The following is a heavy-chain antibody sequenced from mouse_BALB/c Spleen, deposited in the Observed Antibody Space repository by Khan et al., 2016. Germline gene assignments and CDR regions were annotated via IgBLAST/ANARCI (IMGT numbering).Heavy chain of an antibody. V-gene: IGHV1-4*01. J-gene: IGHJ2*01. CDR2: VNPSSGYT. Sequence: QVQLQQSGAELARPGASVMMSCKASGYTFTSYTMHWVKQRPGQGLEWIGCVNPSSGYTNYNQKFKDKATLTAAKSSSTAYMQLSSLTSEDSAVYYCAREIYGNYPFGYWGQGTTLTVSS. D-gene: IGHD2-1*01. CDR3: AREIYGNYPFGY. CDR1: GYTFTSYT.